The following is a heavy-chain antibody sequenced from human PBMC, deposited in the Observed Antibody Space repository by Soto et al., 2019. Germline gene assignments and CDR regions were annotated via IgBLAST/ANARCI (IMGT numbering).Heavy chain of an antibody. V-gene: IGHV4-61*01. J-gene: IGHJ6*02. Sequence: PSETLSLTCTVSGGSVSSGSYYCSWIRQPPGKGLEWIGYIYSSVSTNYNPSLKSRVTISVDTSKNQFSLKLSSVTAADTAVYYCARGLGPFWSGYLSHYYYGMDVWGQGTKVTVSS. CDR3: ARGLGPFWSGYLSHYYYGMDV. CDR2: IYSSVST. CDR1: GGSVSSGSYY. D-gene: IGHD3-3*01.